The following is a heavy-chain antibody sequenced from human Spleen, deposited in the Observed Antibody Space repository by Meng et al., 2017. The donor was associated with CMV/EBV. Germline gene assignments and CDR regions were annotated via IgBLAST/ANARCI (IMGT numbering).Heavy chain of an antibody. CDR2: IDPSDGSTSDGST. CDR1: GYTFTSYY. Sequence: ASVKVSCKASGYTFTSYYMHWVRQAPGQGLEWMGGIDPSDGSTSDGSTNYAQRFQGRVTMTWDTSTSTVYMELSSLRSEDTAVYYCAREDRRDGYKPFDYWGQGTLVTVSS. CDR3: AREDRRDGYKPFDY. D-gene: IGHD5-24*01. J-gene: IGHJ4*02. V-gene: IGHV1-46*01.